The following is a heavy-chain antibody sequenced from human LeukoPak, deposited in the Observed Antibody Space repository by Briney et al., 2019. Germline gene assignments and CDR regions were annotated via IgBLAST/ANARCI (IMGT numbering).Heavy chain of an antibody. V-gene: IGHV3-30*02. CDR1: GFTFSSYG. D-gene: IGHD3-22*01. CDR3: AKDHPPYYDSSGYYSDY. Sequence: GGSLRLSCAASGFTFSSYGMHWVRQAPGKGLEWVAFIRYDGSNKYYADSVKGRFTISRDNSKNTLYLQMNSLRAEDTAVYYCAKDHPPYYDSSGYYSDYWGQGTLVTVSS. J-gene: IGHJ4*02. CDR2: IRYDGSNK.